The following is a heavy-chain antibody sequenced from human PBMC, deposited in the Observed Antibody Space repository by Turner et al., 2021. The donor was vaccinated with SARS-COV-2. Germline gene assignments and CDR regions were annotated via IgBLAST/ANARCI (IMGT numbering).Heavy chain of an antibody. Sequence: EVQLVEPGGGLVQPGGSLRLSCSVYVFSFSAFELNWVRQAPGKGLEWLSYINKGGGTIHYADSVKGRFTVSRDNAKNSLYLQLNSLKAEDTAVYYCAREYYGLLAGYYLDSWGQGTLVTVSS. V-gene: IGHV3-48*03. CDR3: AREYYGLLAGYYLDS. CDR2: INKGGGTI. D-gene: IGHD3-9*01. CDR1: VFSFSAFE. J-gene: IGHJ4*02.